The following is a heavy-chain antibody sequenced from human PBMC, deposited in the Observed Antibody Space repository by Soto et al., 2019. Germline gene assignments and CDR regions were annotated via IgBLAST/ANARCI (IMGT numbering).Heavy chain of an antibody. CDR1: GGSISSYY. CDR3: ARVAVAGTRVDY. V-gene: IGHV4-59*12. D-gene: IGHD6-19*01. J-gene: IGHJ4*02. CDR2: IYYSGTT. Sequence: PSETLSLTCTVSGGSISSYYWSWIRQPPGKGLEWIGYIYYSGTTYYNPSLKSRVTMSVDKSKNQFSLKLSSVTAADTAVYYCARVAVAGTRVDYWGQGTLVTVSS.